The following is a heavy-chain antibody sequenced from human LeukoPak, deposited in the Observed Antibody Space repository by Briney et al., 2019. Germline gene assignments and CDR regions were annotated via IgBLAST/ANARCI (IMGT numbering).Heavy chain of an antibody. V-gene: IGHV1-18*01. CDR3: ARESPNGDYDDY. CDR2: ISAYNGNT. Sequence: ASVKVSCKASGGTFSSYAISWVRQAPGQGLEWMGWISAYNGNTNYAQKLQGRVTMTTDTSTSTAYMELRSLRSDDTAVYYCARESPNGDYDDYWGQGTLVTVSS. J-gene: IGHJ4*02. D-gene: IGHD4-17*01. CDR1: GGTFSSYA.